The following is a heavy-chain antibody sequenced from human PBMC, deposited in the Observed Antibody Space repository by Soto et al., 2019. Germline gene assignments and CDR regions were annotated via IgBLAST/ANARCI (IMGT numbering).Heavy chain of an antibody. J-gene: IGHJ3*02. CDR3: ARVGARFVWNVKNVAFDI. CDR1: GFTFSIYG. V-gene: IGHV3-30*03. CDR2: ISYDGSNK. Sequence: QVHLVESGGGVVQPGRSLTLSCAASGFTFSIYGMHWVRQAPGKGLECVAGISYDGSNKYSVDSVRGRFTISRDNSKNKLYLEMNSLRPEDTATYYCARVGARFVWNVKNVAFDIWGQGTMVTVSS. D-gene: IGHD3-16*01.